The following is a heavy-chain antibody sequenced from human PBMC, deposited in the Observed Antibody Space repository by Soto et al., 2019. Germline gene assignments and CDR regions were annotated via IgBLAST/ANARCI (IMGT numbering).Heavy chain of an antibody. J-gene: IGHJ4*02. CDR3: ARRYGYSFDY. CDR2: IYYTGIT. CDR1: GASLISGEHY. Sequence: SETLSLTCSVSGASLISGEHYWSWIRQAPGKGLEWIGLIYYTGITDYNPSLKSRVAISLDTSENQFSLTLSSVTAADTAVYYCARRYGYSFDYWGQGTLVTVSS. V-gene: IGHV4-30-4*01. D-gene: IGHD1-1*01.